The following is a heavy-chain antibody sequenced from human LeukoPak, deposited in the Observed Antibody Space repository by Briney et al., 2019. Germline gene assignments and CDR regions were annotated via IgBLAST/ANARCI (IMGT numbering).Heavy chain of an antibody. CDR3: ATLSDAIAAAGTRNY. D-gene: IGHD6-13*01. V-gene: IGHV3-23*01. CDR2: ISGSGGST. J-gene: IGHJ4*02. Sequence: GGSLRLSCAASGFTFSSYAISWVRQAPGKGLEWVSVISGSGGSTNYADSVNGRFTISRDNSKNMLHLQMSSLRAEDTAVYYCATLSDAIAAAGTRNYWGQGTLVTVSS. CDR1: GFTFSSYA.